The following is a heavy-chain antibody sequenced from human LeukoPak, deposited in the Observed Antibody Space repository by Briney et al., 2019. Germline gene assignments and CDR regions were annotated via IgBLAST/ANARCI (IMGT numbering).Heavy chain of an antibody. CDR2: ISSSGSTI. D-gene: IGHD1-26*01. Sequence: GGSLRLSCAASGFTFSDYYMSWIRQAPGKGLEWVSYISSSGSTIYYADSVKGRFTISRDNAKNSLYLQMNSLRAEDTAVYYCARSVLYSGSYLAFDYWDQGTLVTVSS. CDR3: ARSVLYSGSYLAFDY. V-gene: IGHV3-11*01. J-gene: IGHJ4*02. CDR1: GFTFSDYY.